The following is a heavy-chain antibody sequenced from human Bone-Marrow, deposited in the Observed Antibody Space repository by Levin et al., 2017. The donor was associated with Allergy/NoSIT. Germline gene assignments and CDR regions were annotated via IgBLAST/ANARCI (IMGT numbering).Heavy chain of an antibody. CDR2: INWSGGSK. D-gene: IGHD3-16*01. J-gene: IGHJ6*02. CDR3: ARESAQYYGLDV. V-gene: IGHV3-20*04. Sequence: RTGGSLRLSCAVAGFYVDDHGMSWVRQVPGKGLEWISDINWSGGSKGYAESVRGRFIISRDNAGNSLHLQMNSLKVEDTAIYYCARESAQYYGLDVWGQGTTVTVSS. CDR1: GFYVDDHG.